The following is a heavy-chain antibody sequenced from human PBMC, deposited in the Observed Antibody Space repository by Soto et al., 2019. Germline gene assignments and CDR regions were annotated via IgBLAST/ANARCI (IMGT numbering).Heavy chain of an antibody. CDR2: INAGNGNT. CDR1: GYTFTSYA. J-gene: IGHJ6*02. Sequence: QAQLVQSGAEEKKPGASVKVSCKASGYTFTSYAMHWVRQAPGQRLEWMGWINAGNGNTKYSQKFQGRVTITRDTXAXTXNMELSSLRSEDTAVYYCARDLLWFGESHYYYGMDVWGQGTTVTVSS. V-gene: IGHV1-3*05. D-gene: IGHD3-10*01. CDR3: ARDLLWFGESHYYYGMDV.